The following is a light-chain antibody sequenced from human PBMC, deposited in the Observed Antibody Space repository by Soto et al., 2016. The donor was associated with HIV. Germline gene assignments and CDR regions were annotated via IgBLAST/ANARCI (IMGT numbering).Light chain of an antibody. V-gene: IGLV3-21*02. J-gene: IGLJ1*01. Sequence: SYVLTQPPSVSVASGETATITCGGDNIGTKAVHWYQQRPGQAPVLVLFDDSDRPSGIPERFSASKSQNTATLTIRRVEAGDEADFYCQVWDNISGHIYVFGTGTKVTVL. CDR2: DDS. CDR1: NIGTKA. CDR3: QVWDNISGHIYV.